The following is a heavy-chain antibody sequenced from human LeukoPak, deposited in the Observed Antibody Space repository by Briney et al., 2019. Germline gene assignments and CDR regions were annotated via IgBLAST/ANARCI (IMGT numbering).Heavy chain of an antibody. Sequence: PPETLSLTCTVSGGSISSYYWSWIRQPPGKGLEWIGYIYYSGSTNYNPSLKSRVTISVDTSKNQFSLKLSSVTAADTAVYYCARDLHYCSGGSCYPDVWGKGTTVTVSS. V-gene: IGHV4-59*01. D-gene: IGHD2-15*01. CDR3: ARDLHYCSGGSCYPDV. CDR1: GGSISSYY. J-gene: IGHJ6*04. CDR2: IYYSGST.